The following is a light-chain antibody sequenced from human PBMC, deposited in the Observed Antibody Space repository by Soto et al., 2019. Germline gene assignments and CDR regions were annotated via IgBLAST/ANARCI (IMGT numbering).Light chain of an antibody. J-gene: IGKJ1*01. CDR3: QQSYSIPHT. CDR2: GVS. Sequence: EIVLTQSPGTLSLSPGERATLSCRASQSVSSSQLAWYQQKTGQAPRLLIYGVSSRATGIPDRFSGSGSGTDFTLTVSSLQPEDSATYYCQQSYSIPHTFGQGTKVEIK. V-gene: IGKV3-20*01. CDR1: QSVSSSQ.